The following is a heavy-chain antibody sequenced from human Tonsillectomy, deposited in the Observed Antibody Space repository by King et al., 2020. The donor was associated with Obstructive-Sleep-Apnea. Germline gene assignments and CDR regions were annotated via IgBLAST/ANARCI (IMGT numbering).Heavy chain of an antibody. CDR2: IYSGGST. Sequence: VQLVESGGGLVQPGGSLRLSCAASGFTVSSNYMSWVRQAPGKGLEWVSVIYSGGSTYYADSVKGRFTISRHNSKNTLYLQMNSLRAEDTAVYYCARADPQGLDSSGYYGAFDIWGQGTMVTVSS. V-gene: IGHV3-53*04. D-gene: IGHD3-22*01. CDR3: ARADPQGLDSSGYYGAFDI. CDR1: GFTVSSNY. J-gene: IGHJ3*02.